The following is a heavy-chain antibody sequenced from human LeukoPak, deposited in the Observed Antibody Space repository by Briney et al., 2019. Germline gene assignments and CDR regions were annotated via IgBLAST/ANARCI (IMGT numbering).Heavy chain of an antibody. V-gene: IGHV1-69*13. D-gene: IGHD3-9*01. CDR1: GGTFISYT. Sequence: SVKVSCKASGGTFISYTISWVRQAPGQGLEWMGGIIPIFGTANYAQKFQGRVTITADESTSTAYMELSSLRSEDTAVYYCARGLEVRRASYFDWLPDDYWGQGTLVTVSS. J-gene: IGHJ4*02. CDR2: IIPIFGTA. CDR3: ARGLEVRRASYFDWLPDDY.